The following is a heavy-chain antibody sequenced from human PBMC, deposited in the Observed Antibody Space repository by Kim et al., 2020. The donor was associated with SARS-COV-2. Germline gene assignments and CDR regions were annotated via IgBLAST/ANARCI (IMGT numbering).Heavy chain of an antibody. V-gene: IGHV4-61*01. D-gene: IGHD2-2*01. J-gene: IGHJ6*02. Sequence: SETLSLTCTVSGGSVSSGSYYWSWIRQPPGKGLEWIGYIYYSGSTNYNPSLKSRVTISVDTSKNQFSLKLSSVTAADTAVYYCARVSSRTEVPAAYFYYYYYGMDVWGQGTTVTVSS. CDR3: ARVSSRTEVPAAYFYYYYYGMDV. CDR1: GGSVSSGSYY. CDR2: IYYSGST.